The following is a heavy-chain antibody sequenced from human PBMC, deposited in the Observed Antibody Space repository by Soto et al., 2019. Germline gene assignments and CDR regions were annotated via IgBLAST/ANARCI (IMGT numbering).Heavy chain of an antibody. J-gene: IGHJ5*02. V-gene: IGHV4-31*03. CDR2: IYYSGST. D-gene: IGHD2-15*01. CDR3: ARDPGGSNWFDP. Sequence: QVQLQESGPGLVKPSQTLSLTCTVSGGSIRSGGYYWSWIRQHPAKGLEWIGYIYYSGSTYYNPSLKSRVTISVDTSKNQFSLKLSSVTAADTAVYYCARDPGGSNWFDPWGQGTLVTVSS. CDR1: GGSIRSGGYY.